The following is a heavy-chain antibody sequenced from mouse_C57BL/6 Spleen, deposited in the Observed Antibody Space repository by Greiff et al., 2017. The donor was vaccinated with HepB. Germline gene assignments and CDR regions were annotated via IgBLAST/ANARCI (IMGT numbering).Heavy chain of an antibody. CDR2: IDPSDSYT. D-gene: IGHD1-1*01. J-gene: IGHJ4*01. CDR1: GYTFTSYW. CDR3: ARWITTVVATDAMDY. V-gene: IGHV1-69*01. Sequence: VQLQQSGAELVMPGASVKLSCKASGYTFTSYWMHWVKQRPGQGLEWIGEIDPSDSYTNYNQKFKGKSTLTVNKSSSTAYMQLSRLTSEDSAVYYCARWITTVVATDAMDYWGQGTSVTVSS.